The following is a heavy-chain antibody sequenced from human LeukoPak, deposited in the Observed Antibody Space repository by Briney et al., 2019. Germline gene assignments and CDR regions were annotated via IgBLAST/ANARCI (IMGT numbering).Heavy chain of an antibody. V-gene: IGHV3-64D*06. CDR3: VKAQSRNGDYFPGGY. Sequence: GGSLRLSCSASGFTFTSYAMHWVRQAPGKGLEYVSAISPNGISTYYADSVKGRLTISRDNSKNMLYLQMSSLRAEDTAVYYCVKAQSRNGDYFPGGYWGQGTLVTVSS. D-gene: IGHD4-17*01. CDR2: ISPNGIST. J-gene: IGHJ4*02. CDR1: GFTFTSYA.